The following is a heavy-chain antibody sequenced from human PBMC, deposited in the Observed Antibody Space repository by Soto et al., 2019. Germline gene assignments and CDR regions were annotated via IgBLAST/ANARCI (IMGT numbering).Heavy chain of an antibody. Sequence: GGSLRLSCAASGFTFSNAWMNWVRQAPEKGLEWVSTINRSGGSTYYGDSVKGRFTISRDNSKNMLYLQMNSLTVEDTAVYYCAKDPPQTGTTFDYWGQGTLVTVSS. D-gene: IGHD1-1*01. CDR3: AKDPPQTGTTFDY. V-gene: IGHV3-23*01. J-gene: IGHJ4*02. CDR1: GFTFSNAW. CDR2: INRSGGST.